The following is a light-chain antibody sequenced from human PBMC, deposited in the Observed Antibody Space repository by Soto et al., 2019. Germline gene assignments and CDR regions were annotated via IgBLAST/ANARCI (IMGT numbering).Light chain of an antibody. CDR3: QQYGSLPIT. CDR1: QNVSSN. CDR2: GAS. Sequence: DIVMTQSPATLSVSPGERATLSCRASQNVSSNLAWYQQKPGQAPRLLIYGASTRATGIPARFSGSGSGTDFTLTISRVEPEDFAVYYCQQYGSLPITFGQGTRLEI. V-gene: IGKV3-15*01. J-gene: IGKJ5*01.